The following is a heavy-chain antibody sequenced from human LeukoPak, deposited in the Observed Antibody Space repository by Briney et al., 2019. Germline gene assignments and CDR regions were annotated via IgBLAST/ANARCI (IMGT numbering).Heavy chain of an antibody. CDR2: ISSSGSTI. D-gene: IGHD1-26*01. CDR1: GFTFSSYS. V-gene: IGHV3-48*04. Sequence: GGSLRLSCAASGFTFSSYSMNWVRQAPGKGLEWVSYISSSGSTIYYADSVKGRFTISRDNAKNSLYLQMNSLRAEGTAVYYCAREGGEWELLRTFDYWGQGTLVTVSS. J-gene: IGHJ4*02. CDR3: AREGGEWELLRTFDY.